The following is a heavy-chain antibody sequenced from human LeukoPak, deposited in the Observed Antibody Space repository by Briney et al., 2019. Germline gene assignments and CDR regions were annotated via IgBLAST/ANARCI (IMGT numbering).Heavy chain of an antibody. D-gene: IGHD5-12*01. CDR1: GFTVSSNY. CDR2: IYSGGST. J-gene: IGHJ4*02. V-gene: IGHV3-66*02. CDR3: ARGFSGYDYNDY. Sequence: PGGSLRLSCAASGFTVSSNYMSWVRQAPGKGLEWVSVIYSGGSTYYADSVKGRFTISRDNSKNMLYLQMSSLRAEDTAVHYCARGFSGYDYNDYWGQGTLVTVSS.